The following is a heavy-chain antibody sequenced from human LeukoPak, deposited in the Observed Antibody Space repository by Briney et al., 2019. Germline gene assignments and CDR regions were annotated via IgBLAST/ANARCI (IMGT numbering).Heavy chain of an antibody. D-gene: IGHD5-18*01. V-gene: IGHV1-18*01. J-gene: IGHJ5*02. CDR1: GHPFTNYG. CDR2: ISNYNGYT. CDR3: ARDGSDSYGFNWFDP. Sequence: ASVKVSCKASGHPFTNYGISWVRQVPGQGLEWMGWISNYNGYTKYADKFQGRVTMTTDTSTTTAHMELSSLRSEDTAVYYCARDGSDSYGFNWFDPWGQGTLVTVSS.